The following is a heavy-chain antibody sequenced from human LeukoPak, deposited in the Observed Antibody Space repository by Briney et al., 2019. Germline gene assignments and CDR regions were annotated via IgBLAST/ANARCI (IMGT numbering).Heavy chain of an antibody. V-gene: IGHV1-2*06. D-gene: IGHD5-24*01. CDR2: INPNSGGT. Sequence: GASVKVSCKASGGTFSSYAISWVRQAPGQGLEWVGRINPNSGGTNYAQRFQGRVTMTRDTSISTAYMELSRLRSDDTAVYYCASGGRDGYNPSYYGMDVWGQGTTVTVSS. J-gene: IGHJ6*02. CDR3: ASGGRDGYNPSYYGMDV. CDR1: GGTFSSYA.